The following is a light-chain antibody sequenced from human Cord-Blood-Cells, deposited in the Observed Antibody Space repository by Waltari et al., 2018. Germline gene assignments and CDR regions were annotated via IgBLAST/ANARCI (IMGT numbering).Light chain of an antibody. Sequence: SYELTQPPSVSVSPGQTARITCSGDALPKQYAYWYQQKPGQAPVLVIYKDSERPSGIPERCSGSSSGTTVTLTISGVQAEDEVDYYCQSADSSGTYWVFGGGTKLTVL. CDR1: ALPKQY. J-gene: IGLJ3*02. CDR2: KDS. V-gene: IGLV3-25*03. CDR3: QSADSSGTYWV.